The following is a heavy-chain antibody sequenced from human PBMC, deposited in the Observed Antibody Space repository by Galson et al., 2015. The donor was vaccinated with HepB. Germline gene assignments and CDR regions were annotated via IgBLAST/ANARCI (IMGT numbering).Heavy chain of an antibody. D-gene: IGHD6-19*01. J-gene: IGHJ5*02. CDR2: INPYSGGT. CDR3: ARDWGIAVSGTWWFDP. CDR1: RYTFTAYY. Sequence: SVKVSCKASRYTFTAYYIHWVRQAPGHGLEWMGRINPYSGGTNYAQKFQGRVTMTRDTSITTAYMELSRLRSDDTAVYYCARDWGIAVSGTWWFDPWGQGTLVTVSS. V-gene: IGHV1-2*06.